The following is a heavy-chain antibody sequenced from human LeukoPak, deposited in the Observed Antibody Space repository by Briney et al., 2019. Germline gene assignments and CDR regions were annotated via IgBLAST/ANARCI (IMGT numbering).Heavy chain of an antibody. CDR3: ARDWAGIAAVFGY. CDR2: ISSSSSTI. CDR1: GFTFSSYS. Sequence: GGSLRLSCAASGFTFSSYSMNWVRQAPGKGLEWVSYISSSSSTIYYADSVKGRFTISRDNAKNSLYLQMNSLRAEDMAVYYCARDWAGIAAVFGYWGQGTLVTVSS. D-gene: IGHD6-13*01. V-gene: IGHV3-48*01. J-gene: IGHJ4*02.